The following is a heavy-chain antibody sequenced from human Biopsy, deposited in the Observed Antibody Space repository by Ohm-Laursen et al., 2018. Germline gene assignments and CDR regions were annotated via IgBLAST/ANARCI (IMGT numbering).Heavy chain of an antibody. Sequence: GASVKVSCKASGYTFTNYYVHWVRQAPGQGLEWMGGFAPENGKTVYAQNFQARVSMTEDTSTDTAYMELRSLRSEDTAVYYCAADINVWNVNYWGQGTQVTVSS. J-gene: IGHJ4*02. CDR3: AADINVWNVNY. CDR2: FAPENGKT. V-gene: IGHV1-24*01. CDR1: GYTFTNYY. D-gene: IGHD1-1*01.